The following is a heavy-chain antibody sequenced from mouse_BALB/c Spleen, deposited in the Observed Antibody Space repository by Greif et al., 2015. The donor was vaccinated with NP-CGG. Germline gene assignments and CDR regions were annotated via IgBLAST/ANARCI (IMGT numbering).Heavy chain of an antibody. CDR3: ATYYRYDYYAMDY. CDR2: ISGGGSYT. CDR1: GFTFSSYG. Sequence: EVQLVESGGGLVKPGGSLKLSCAASGFTFSSYGMSWVRQTPEKRLEWVATISGGGSYTYYPDSVKGRFTISRDNAKNNLYLQMSSLRSEDTALYYCATYYRYDYYAMDYWGHGTSVTVSS. D-gene: IGHD2-14*01. J-gene: IGHJ4*01. V-gene: IGHV5-9-2*01.